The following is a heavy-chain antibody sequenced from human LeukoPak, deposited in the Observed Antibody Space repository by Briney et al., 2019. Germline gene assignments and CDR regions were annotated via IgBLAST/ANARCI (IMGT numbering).Heavy chain of an antibody. CDR3: ARVKGIVAARHFDY. V-gene: IGHV3-48*03. D-gene: IGHD6-13*01. J-gene: IGHJ4*02. CDR2: ISSSGSTI. Sequence: LSGGSLRLSCAASGFTFSSYEMNWVRQAPGKGLEWVSYISSSGSTIYYADSVKGRFTISRDNAKSSLYLQMNSLRAEDTAVYYCARVKGIVAARHFDYWGQGTLVTVSS. CDR1: GFTFSSYE.